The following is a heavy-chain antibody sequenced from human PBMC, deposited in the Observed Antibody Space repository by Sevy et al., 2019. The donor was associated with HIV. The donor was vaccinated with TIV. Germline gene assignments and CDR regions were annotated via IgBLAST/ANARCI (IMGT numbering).Heavy chain of an antibody. Sequence: GGSLRLSCVNFGFRVTNVWMSWVRQAPGKRLEWVAVIWYDGSNKYYADSVKGRFTISRDNSKNTLYLQMNSLRAEDTAVYYCARGLERGYSYGSHYYYYGMDVWGQGTTVTVSS. CDR1: GFRVTNVW. V-gene: IGHV3-33*08. CDR2: IWYDGSNK. D-gene: IGHD5-18*01. J-gene: IGHJ6*02. CDR3: ARGLERGYSYGSHYYYYGMDV.